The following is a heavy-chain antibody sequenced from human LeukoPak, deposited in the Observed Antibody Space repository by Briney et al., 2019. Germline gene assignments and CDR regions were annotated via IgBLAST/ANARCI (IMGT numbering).Heavy chain of an antibody. V-gene: IGHV4-38-2*01. J-gene: IGHJ4*02. CDR1: GYSISSGYY. Sequence: KPSETLSLTCAVSGYSISSGYYWGWIRQPPGQGLEWIGSIYHSGSTYYNPSLKSRVTISVDTSKNQFSLKLSSVTAADTAVYYCERRSLGTIDYWGQGTLVTVSS. CDR2: IYHSGST. CDR3: ERRSLGTIDY. D-gene: IGHD3/OR15-3a*01.